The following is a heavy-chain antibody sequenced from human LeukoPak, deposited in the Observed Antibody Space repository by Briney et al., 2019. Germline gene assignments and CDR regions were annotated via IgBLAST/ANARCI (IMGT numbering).Heavy chain of an antibody. CDR2: FYYSGGT. J-gene: IGHJ6*02. CDR3: ARHVSGDYAWLDV. D-gene: IGHD4-17*01. Sequence: SETLSLTCTVSGGTISSSSSYWGWIRQPPGKGLEWIGNFYYSGGTYYNPSLKSRVSISVDTSRNQFPLKLSSVTAADTAVYYCARHVSGDYAWLDVWGQGTTVTVSS. V-gene: IGHV4-39*06. CDR1: GGTISSSSSY.